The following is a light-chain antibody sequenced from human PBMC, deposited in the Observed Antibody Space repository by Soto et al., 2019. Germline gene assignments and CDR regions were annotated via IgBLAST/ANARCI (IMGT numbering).Light chain of an antibody. J-gene: IGLJ1*01. V-gene: IGLV2-14*01. CDR2: DVS. CDR3: NSYTTSTTVV. Sequence: QSVLTQPASVSGSPGQSSTISCTGTSSDIGTYNYVSWYQQHPGKAPKLMIYDVSNRHSGVSNRYSGSKSGSTASLTISGLQAEDEADYYFNSYTTSTTVVFGTGTKLTVL. CDR1: SSDIGTYNY.